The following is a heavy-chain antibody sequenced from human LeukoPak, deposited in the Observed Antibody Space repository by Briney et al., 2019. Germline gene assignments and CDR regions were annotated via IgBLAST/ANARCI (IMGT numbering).Heavy chain of an antibody. V-gene: IGHV3-48*04. CDR3: ARYFDNTAFSWRRFDY. CDR1: GFTFSSYS. D-gene: IGHD2/OR15-2a*01. Sequence: GGSLRLSCAASGFTFSSYSMNWVRQAPGKGLEWVSYISSSSSTIYYADSVKGRFTISRDNAKNSLFLQMNSLRAEDTAVYYCARYFDNTAFSWRRFDYWGQGALVTVSS. J-gene: IGHJ4*02. CDR2: ISSSSSTI.